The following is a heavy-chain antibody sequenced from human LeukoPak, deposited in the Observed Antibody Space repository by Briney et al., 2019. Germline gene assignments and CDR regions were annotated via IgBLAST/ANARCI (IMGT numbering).Heavy chain of an antibody. CDR2: ISAYNGNT. CDR1: GYTFTSYG. D-gene: IGHD2-2*01. J-gene: IGHJ4*02. V-gene: IGHV1-18*01. Sequence: ASVKVSCKASGYTFTSYGISWVRQAPGQGLEWMGWISAYNGNTNYAQKLQGRVTMTRDTSISTAYMELSRLRSDDTAVYYCARDIPGVVVPAAIFDYWGQGTLVTVSS. CDR3: ARDIPGVVVPAAIFDY.